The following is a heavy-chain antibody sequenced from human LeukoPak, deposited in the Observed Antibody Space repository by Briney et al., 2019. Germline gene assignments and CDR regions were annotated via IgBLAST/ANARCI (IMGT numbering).Heavy chain of an antibody. J-gene: IGHJ4*02. CDR3: AAWNVDTAMDPGDY. V-gene: IGHV1-58*02. CDR1: GFTFTSSA. Sequence: PGTSVKVSFKASGFTFTSSAMQWVRQARGQRLEWIVWIVVGSGNTNYAQKFQERVTITRDMSTSTAYMELSSLRSEDTAVYYCAAWNVDTAMDPGDYWGQGTLVTVSS. D-gene: IGHD5-18*01. CDR2: IVVGSGNT.